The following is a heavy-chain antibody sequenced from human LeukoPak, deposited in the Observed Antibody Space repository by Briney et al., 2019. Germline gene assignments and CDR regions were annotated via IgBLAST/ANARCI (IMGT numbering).Heavy chain of an antibody. CDR3: AKDYAVGSIDY. Sequence: GGSLRLSCAASGFTFSSYAMSWVRQAPGKGLEWVSSIPRNGGSTYYADSVKGRFTISRDNSKNTLYVQMNSLRVDDTAVDYCAKDYAVGSIDYWGQGTLVTVSS. CDR1: GFTFSSYA. J-gene: IGHJ4*02. V-gene: IGHV3-23*01. CDR2: IPRNGGST. D-gene: IGHD3-16*01.